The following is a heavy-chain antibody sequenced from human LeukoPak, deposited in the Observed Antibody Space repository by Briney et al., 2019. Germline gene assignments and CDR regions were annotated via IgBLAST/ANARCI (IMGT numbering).Heavy chain of an antibody. Sequence: GGSLRLSCAASGFTFSSYAMSWVRQAPGKGLDWVSAISGSGGSTYYADSVKGRFTISRDNSKNTLSLQMNSLRAEDTAVYYCAKLTTARVTTNFDSWGQGTLVTVSS. CDR3: AKLTTARVTTNFDS. J-gene: IGHJ4*02. V-gene: IGHV3-23*01. CDR2: ISGSGGST. D-gene: IGHD5-18*01. CDR1: GFTFSSYA.